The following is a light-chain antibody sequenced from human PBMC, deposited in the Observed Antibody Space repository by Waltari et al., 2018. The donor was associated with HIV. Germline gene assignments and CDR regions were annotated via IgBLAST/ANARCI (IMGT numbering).Light chain of an antibody. CDR2: EVN. Sequence: QSALTQPASVSGSPGQSITISCTGTSSDVGSYNLVSWYQQYPGKAPKLMIYEVNKRASGISNRSSGSKSGNTASLTISGLQAEDEADYYCCSYAGSRRVFGTGTKVTVL. CDR3: CSYAGSRRV. J-gene: IGLJ1*01. CDR1: SSDVGSYNL. V-gene: IGLV2-23*02.